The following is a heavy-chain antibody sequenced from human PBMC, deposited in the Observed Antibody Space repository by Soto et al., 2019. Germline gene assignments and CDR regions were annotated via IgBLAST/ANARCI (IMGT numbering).Heavy chain of an antibody. CDR1: GYTLTELS. CDR2: FDPEDGET. CDR3: ATVTPYYDILTGYPKGILFDY. Sequence: ASVKVSCKVSGYTLTELSMHWVRQAPGKGLEWMGGFDPEDGETIYAQKFQGRVTMTEDTSTDTAYMELSSLRSEDTAVYYCATVTPYYDILTGYPKGILFDYWG. J-gene: IGHJ4*01. V-gene: IGHV1-24*01. D-gene: IGHD3-9*01.